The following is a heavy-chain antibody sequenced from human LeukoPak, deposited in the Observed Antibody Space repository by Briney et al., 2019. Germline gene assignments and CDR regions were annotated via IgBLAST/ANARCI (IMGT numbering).Heavy chain of an antibody. D-gene: IGHD3-16*01. CDR1: GFTFSNCA. CDR3: ARNVTPFYYMDV. Sequence: PGGSLRLSCAASGFTFSNCAMTWVRQAPGKGLEWVSAISSHGDSTSYADSVKGRFTISRDNSKNTLYLQLNSLRADDTAVYFCARNVTPFYYMDVWGKGTTVTVSS. CDR2: ISSHGDST. V-gene: IGHV3-23*01. J-gene: IGHJ6*03.